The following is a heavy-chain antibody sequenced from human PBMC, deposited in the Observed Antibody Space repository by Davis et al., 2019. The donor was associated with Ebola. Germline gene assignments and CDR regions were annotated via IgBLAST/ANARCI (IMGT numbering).Heavy chain of an antibody. CDR3: ARGNYGDLGGGDFDY. CDR1: GYTFTSYG. Sequence: SVKVSCKASGYTFTSYGISWVRQAPGQGLEWMGWIIPVFGTANYAQKFQGRVTITADESTSTAYMEMSRLTFDDTAVYYCARGNYGDLGGGDFDYWGQGTLVTVSS. CDR2: IIPVFGTA. V-gene: IGHV1-69*13. J-gene: IGHJ4*02. D-gene: IGHD4-17*01.